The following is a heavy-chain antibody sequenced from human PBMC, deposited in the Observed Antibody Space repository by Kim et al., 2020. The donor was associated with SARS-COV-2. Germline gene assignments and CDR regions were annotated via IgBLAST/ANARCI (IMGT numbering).Heavy chain of an antibody. CDR3: ASTFLIKDTAMVDENWYFDL. D-gene: IGHD5-18*01. CDR1: GGSFSGYY. Sequence: SETLSLTCAVYGGSFSGYYWSWIRQPPGKGLEWIGEINHSGSTNYNPSLKSRVTISVDTSKNQFSLKLSSVTAADTAVYYCASTFLIKDTAMVDENWYFDLWGRGTLVTVSS. V-gene: IGHV4-34*01. CDR2: INHSGST. J-gene: IGHJ2*01.